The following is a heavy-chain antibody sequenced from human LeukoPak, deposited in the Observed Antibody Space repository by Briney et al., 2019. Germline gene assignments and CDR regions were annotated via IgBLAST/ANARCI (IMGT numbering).Heavy chain of an antibody. D-gene: IGHD6-13*01. CDR3: AKDMAAAGTGWFDP. CDR2: ISWDGGGT. CDR1: GFTFDDYA. J-gene: IGHJ5*02. Sequence: GGSLRLSCAASGFTFDDYAMHWVRQAPGKGLEWVSLISWDGGGTYYADSVKGRFTISRDNSKNSLYLQMNSLRAEDTALYYCAKDMAAAGTGWFDPWGQGTLVTVSS. V-gene: IGHV3-43D*03.